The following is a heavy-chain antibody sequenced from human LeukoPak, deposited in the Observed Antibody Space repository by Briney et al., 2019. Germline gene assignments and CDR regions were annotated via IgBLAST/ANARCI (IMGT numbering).Heavy chain of an antibody. CDR3: ASSIGGWSSENYYYYYGMDV. Sequence: SVKVSCKASGGTFSSYAISWVRQAPGQGLEWMGGIIPIFGTANYAQKFQGRVTITADESTSTAYMELSSLRSEDTAVYYCASSIGGWSSENYYYYYGMDVWGRGTTVTVSS. J-gene: IGHJ6*02. CDR2: IIPIFGTA. V-gene: IGHV1-69*13. CDR1: GGTFSSYA. D-gene: IGHD2-15*01.